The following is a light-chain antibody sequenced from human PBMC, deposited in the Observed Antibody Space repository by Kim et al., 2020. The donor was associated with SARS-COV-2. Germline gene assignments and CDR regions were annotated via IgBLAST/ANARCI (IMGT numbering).Light chain of an antibody. CDR3: QHYYNWPPYT. J-gene: IGKJ2*01. V-gene: IGKV3-15*01. CDR2: GAS. Sequence: IVMTQSPATLSISPGERATLSCRASQSVSDNLAWYQQKPGQAPRLIIYGASTRATAIPARFSGSGSGTEFTLTISNLQSEDFAVYYCQHYYNWPPYTFGQWTKLEIK. CDR1: QSVSDN.